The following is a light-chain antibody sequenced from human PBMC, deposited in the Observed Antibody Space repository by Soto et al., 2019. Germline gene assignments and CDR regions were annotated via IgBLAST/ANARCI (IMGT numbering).Light chain of an antibody. CDR1: QDISYY. CDR2: GAS. CDR3: QQSYSTLSA. J-gene: IGKJ1*01. Sequence: DIQLTQSPSFLSASVGDRVTITCRASQDISYYLNWYQHKPGTAPKLLIFGASHLQTGVPSRFSGSGSGTDFSLTISSLQSEDYATYYCQQSYSTLSAFGQGTKVDIK. V-gene: IGKV1-39*01.